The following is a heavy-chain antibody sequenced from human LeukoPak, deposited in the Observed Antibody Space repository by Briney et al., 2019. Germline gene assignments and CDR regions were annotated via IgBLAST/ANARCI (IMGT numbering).Heavy chain of an antibody. CDR2: ICYSGST. CDR1: GGSISSYY. Sequence: SETLSLTCTVSGGSISSYYWSWIRQPPGKGLEWIGYICYSGSTNYNPSLKSRVTISVDTSKNQFSLKLSSVTAADTAVYYCASSTAMIYYFDYWGQGTLVTVSS. J-gene: IGHJ4*02. D-gene: IGHD5-18*01. V-gene: IGHV4-59*01. CDR3: ASSTAMIYYFDY.